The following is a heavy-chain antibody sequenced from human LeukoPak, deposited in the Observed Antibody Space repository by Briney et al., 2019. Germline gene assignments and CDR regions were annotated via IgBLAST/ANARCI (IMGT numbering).Heavy chain of an antibody. CDR1: GFTFSSYG. J-gene: IGHJ4*02. CDR2: IWYDGSNK. CDR3: AKLAVGANDSPFDY. Sequence: GGSLRLSCAASGFTFSSYGMHWVRQAPGKGLEWVAVIWYDGSNKYYADSVKGRFTISRDNSKNTLYLQMNSLRAEDTAVYYCAKLAVGANDSPFDYWAREPWSPSPQ. D-gene: IGHD1-26*01. V-gene: IGHV3-33*06.